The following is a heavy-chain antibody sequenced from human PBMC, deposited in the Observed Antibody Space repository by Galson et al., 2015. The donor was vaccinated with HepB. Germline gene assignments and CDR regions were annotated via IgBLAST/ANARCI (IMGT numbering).Heavy chain of an antibody. V-gene: IGHV3-11*06. CDR3: ARDGTRRPQAYYFDY. D-gene: IGHD1-1*01. CDR2: IASSGDYT. J-gene: IGHJ4*02. CDR1: GFTFGDYY. Sequence: SLRLSCAASGFTFGDYYMTWIRQAPGKGLEWVSYIASSGDYTDYADSVKGRFTISRDNAKNSLYLQMNSLRAEDTAVYYCARDGTRRPQAYYFDYWGQGTLVTVSS.